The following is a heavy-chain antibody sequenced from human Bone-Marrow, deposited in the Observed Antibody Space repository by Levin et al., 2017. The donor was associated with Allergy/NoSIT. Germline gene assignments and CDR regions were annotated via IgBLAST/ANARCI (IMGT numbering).Heavy chain of an antibody. Sequence: GGSLKISCNPSGYSFTSYDINWVRQATGQGLEWMGWMNPSSGDTGYAQKFQGRLTMTRNTSKRTVYMELSSLRSEDTAVYYCARGGNWFDPWGQGTLVTVSS. J-gene: IGHJ5*02. CDR2: MNPSSGDT. V-gene: IGHV1-8*01. CDR3: ARGGNWFDP. CDR1: GYSFTSYD.